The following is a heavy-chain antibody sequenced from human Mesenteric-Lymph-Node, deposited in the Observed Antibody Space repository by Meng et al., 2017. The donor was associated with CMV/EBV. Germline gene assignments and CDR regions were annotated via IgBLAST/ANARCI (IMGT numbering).Heavy chain of an antibody. V-gene: IGHV1-69*05. Sequence: SVKVSCKASGGTFSSYSISWVRQAPGQGLEWMGGIIPIIGSTNYAQKFQGRVSITTDDSTSTAYMELTSLRSEDTAVYYCARLPLVGADFDYWGQGTLVTVSS. CDR1: GGTFSSYS. CDR2: IIPIIGST. D-gene: IGHD1-26*01. J-gene: IGHJ4*02. CDR3: ARLPLVGADFDY.